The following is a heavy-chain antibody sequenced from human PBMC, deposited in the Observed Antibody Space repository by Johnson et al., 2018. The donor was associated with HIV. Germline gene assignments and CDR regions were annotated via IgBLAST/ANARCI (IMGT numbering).Heavy chain of an antibody. D-gene: IGHD3-3*01. J-gene: IGHJ3*02. V-gene: IGHV3-30-3*01. CDR2: LSYDGSNK. CDR1: GFTFSSYP. CDR3: ARAQTYYDFWSGYDAFDI. Sequence: QEQLVESGGGVVQPGRSLRLSCAASGFTFSSYPLHWVRQAPGKGLEWVAVLSYDGSNKFYTDSVKGRFSISRDNSKNTLYLQMNSLRVEDTAVYYCARAQTYYDFWSGYDAFDIWGQGTMVTVSS.